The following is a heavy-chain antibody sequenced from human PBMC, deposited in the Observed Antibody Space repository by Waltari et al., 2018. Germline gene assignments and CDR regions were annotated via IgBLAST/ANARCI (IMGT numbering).Heavy chain of an antibody. J-gene: IGHJ6*03. CDR3: ATVIHDFTNYPPSVYMAV. Sequence: EVQLVESGGGLTKPGGSLRLSCAASGFTFTSAWMSWVRQAPGKGLEWVGHIRSKTDGGTTDYAAPVNGRFTISRDDSHNTLYLRMTSLKSEDSAVYYCATVIHDFTNYPPSVYMAVWGKGTTVTVSS. CDR1: GFTFTSAW. CDR2: IRSKTDGGTT. V-gene: IGHV3-15*01. D-gene: IGHD4-4*01.